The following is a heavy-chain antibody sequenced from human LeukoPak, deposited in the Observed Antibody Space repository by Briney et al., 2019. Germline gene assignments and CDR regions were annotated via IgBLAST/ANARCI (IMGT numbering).Heavy chain of an antibody. J-gene: IGHJ4*02. CDR1: GYSISSGYY. CDR3: ARERHSYGKFYDY. CDR2: IYYSGST. Sequence: SETLSLTCTVSGYSISSGYYWGWIRQPLGKGLEWIGYIYYSGSTNYNPSLKSRVTISVDTSKNQFSLKLSSVTAADTAVYYCARERHSYGKFYDYWGQGTLVTVSS. V-gene: IGHV4-61*01. D-gene: IGHD5-18*01.